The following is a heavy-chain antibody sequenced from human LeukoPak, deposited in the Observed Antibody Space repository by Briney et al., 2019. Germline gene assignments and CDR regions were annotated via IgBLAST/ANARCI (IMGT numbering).Heavy chain of an antibody. V-gene: IGHV4-30-2*02. CDR3: ARKIWSITGTTNYFDY. CDR2: IYYIGST. D-gene: IGHD1-7*01. J-gene: IGHJ4*02. Sequence: IPSETLSLTCAVSGGSISSGDYSWNWIRQPPGKGLEWIGYIYYIGSTYYNPSLKSRVTISVDRSKNQFSLKLSSVTAADTAVYYCARKIWSITGTTNYFDYWGQGTLVTVSS. CDR1: GGSISSGDYS.